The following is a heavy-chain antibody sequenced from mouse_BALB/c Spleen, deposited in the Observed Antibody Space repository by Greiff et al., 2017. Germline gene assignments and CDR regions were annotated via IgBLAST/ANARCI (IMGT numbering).Heavy chain of an antibody. CDR3: ASNYYAMDY. Sequence: EVKLVESGGGLVQPGGSRKLSCAASGFTFSSFGMHWVRQAPEMGLEWVAYISSGSSTIYYADTVKGRFTISRDNPKNTLFLQMTSLRSEDTAMYYCASNYYAMDYWGQGTSVTVSS. J-gene: IGHJ4*01. CDR2: ISSGSSTI. CDR1: GFTFSSFG. V-gene: IGHV5-17*02.